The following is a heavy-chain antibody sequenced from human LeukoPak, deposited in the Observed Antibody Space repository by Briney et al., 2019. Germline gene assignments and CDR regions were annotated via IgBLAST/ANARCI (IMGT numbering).Heavy chain of an antibody. CDR2: IYSGGST. CDR3: ARLAWYYYGSGSYFQGWFDP. Sequence: GGSLRLSGAASGFTVSSNYMSWVRQAPGKGLEWVSVIYSGGSTYYADSVKGRFTISRDNSKSTLYLQMNGLRAEDTAVYYCARLAWYYYGSGSYFQGWFDPWGQGTLGTVSS. CDR1: GFTVSSNY. V-gene: IGHV3-53*01. J-gene: IGHJ5*02. D-gene: IGHD3-10*01.